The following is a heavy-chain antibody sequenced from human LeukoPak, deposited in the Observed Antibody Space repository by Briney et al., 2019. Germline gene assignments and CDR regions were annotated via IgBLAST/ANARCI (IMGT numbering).Heavy chain of an antibody. CDR1: GYSFSNYW. V-gene: IGHV5-51*01. Sequence: GASLKISCEGSGYSFSNYWIGWVRQMPGKGLEWMGIIYPGDYETRYSPSFQGLVTIPVDKSISTAYLQWSSLKASDTAMYYCAIPPGYCGNDCSFDHWGQGTLVTVSS. J-gene: IGHJ4*02. D-gene: IGHD2-21*02. CDR3: AIPPGYCGNDCSFDH. CDR2: IYPGDYET.